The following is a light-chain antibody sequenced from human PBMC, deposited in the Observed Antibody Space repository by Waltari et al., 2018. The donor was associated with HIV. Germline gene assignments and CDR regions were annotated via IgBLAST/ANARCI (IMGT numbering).Light chain of an antibody. CDR3: QQGYGRPT. CDR1: QTISTY. CDR2: AAS. V-gene: IGKV1-39*01. J-gene: IGKJ3*01. Sequence: DIQMTQSPSSLSASLGDRIIITCRASQTISTYVNWYQQKAGRAPNLLIYAASTLQSGVPSRFSGSGSGTDFILTINSLKAEDFATYYWQQGYGRPTFGPGTRVDV.